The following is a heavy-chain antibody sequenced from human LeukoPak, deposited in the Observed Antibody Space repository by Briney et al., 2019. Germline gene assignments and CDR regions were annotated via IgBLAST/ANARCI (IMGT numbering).Heavy chain of an antibody. Sequence: PGGSLRLPCAASGFTFSSYAMTWVRQPPGKGLEWVSASSSSGINTYYADSVKGRFTISRDNPKNTLYLQMNSLRAEDTAVYYCAKGLQALGYCSGGSCYLFDYWGQGTLVTVSS. J-gene: IGHJ4*02. CDR3: AKGLQALGYCSGGSCYLFDY. V-gene: IGHV3-23*01. CDR2: SSSSGINT. CDR1: GFTFSSYA. D-gene: IGHD2-15*01.